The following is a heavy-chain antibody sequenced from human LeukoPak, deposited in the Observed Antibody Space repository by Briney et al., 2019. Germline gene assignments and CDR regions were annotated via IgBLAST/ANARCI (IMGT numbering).Heavy chain of an antibody. V-gene: IGHV3-43*02. CDR2: ISGDGGTI. D-gene: IGHD3-10*01. Sequence: GGSLRLSCAASGFTFDDNAMHWVRQAPGKGLEWVSLISGDGGTIYYADSVKGRFTISRDNSKNSLYLQMNSLRTEDTALYYCAKDQFGSGSYSLGGMDVWGQGTTVTVSS. J-gene: IGHJ6*02. CDR1: GFTFDDNA. CDR3: AKDQFGSGSYSLGGMDV.